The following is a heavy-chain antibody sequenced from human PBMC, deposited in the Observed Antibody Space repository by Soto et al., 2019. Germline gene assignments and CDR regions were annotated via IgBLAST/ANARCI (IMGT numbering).Heavy chain of an antibody. CDR3: ARRGYYDSSGYDYYYYRMDV. D-gene: IGHD3-22*01. Sequence: GESLKISSKGSGYSFTSYWIGWVRQMPGKGLEWRGIIYPGDSDTRYSPSVQGQVAISADKSISTAYLQWSRLKASDPAMYYCARRGYYDSSGYDYYYYRMDVWGQGTTVTVSS. CDR1: GYSFTSYW. J-gene: IGHJ6*02. V-gene: IGHV5-51*01. CDR2: IYPGDSDT.